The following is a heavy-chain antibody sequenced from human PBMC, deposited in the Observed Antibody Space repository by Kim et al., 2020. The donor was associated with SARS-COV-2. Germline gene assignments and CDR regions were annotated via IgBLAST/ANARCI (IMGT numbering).Heavy chain of an antibody. CDR1: GDSVSSNSAA. CDR2: TYYRSKWYN. D-gene: IGHD6-19*01. J-gene: IGHJ6*02. Sequence: SQTLSLTCAISGDSVSSNSAAWNWIRQSPSRGLEWLGRTYYRSKWYNDYAVSVKSRITINPDTSKNQFSLQLNSVTPEDTAVYYCARVKYSSGWYYYYYGMDVWGQGTTVTVSS. V-gene: IGHV6-1*01. CDR3: ARVKYSSGWYYYYYGMDV.